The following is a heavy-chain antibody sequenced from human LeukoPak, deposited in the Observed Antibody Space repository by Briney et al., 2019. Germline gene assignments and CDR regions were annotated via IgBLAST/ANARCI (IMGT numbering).Heavy chain of an antibody. Sequence: PGGSLRLSCAASGFTFSSYSMNWVRQAPGKGLEWVSSISSSSSYIYYADSVKGRFTISRDNAKNSLYLQMNSLRAEGTAVYYCARVPYYYGSGSNREADYWGQGTLVTVSS. J-gene: IGHJ4*02. V-gene: IGHV3-21*01. CDR2: ISSSSSYI. CDR1: GFTFSSYS. D-gene: IGHD3-10*01. CDR3: ARVPYYYGSGSNREADY.